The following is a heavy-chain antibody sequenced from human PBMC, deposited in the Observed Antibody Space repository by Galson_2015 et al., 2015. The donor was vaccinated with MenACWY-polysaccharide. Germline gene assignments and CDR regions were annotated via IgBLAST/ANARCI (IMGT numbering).Heavy chain of an antibody. J-gene: IGHJ2*01. D-gene: IGHD3-22*01. V-gene: IGHV3-7*01. Sequence: SLRLSCAASGFTFSSFWMSWVRQAPGKGLEWVAIIKQDGSEKYYVDSVKGRFSISRDNAKNSLYLQMNSLRSEDTAVYYCARDPLDSSCYTRGSAFALWGRGTLVTVSS. CDR2: IKQDGSEK. CDR3: ARDPLDSSCYTRGSAFAL. CDR1: GFTFSSFW.